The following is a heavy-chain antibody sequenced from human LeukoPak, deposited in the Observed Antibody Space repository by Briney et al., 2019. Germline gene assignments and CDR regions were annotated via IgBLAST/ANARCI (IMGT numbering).Heavy chain of an antibody. CDR3: ARVLLWFGELRFDP. Sequence: SETLSLTCAVYGGSFSGYYWSWIRQPPGKGLEWIGEINHSGSTNYNPSLKSRVTISVDTSKNQFSLKLSSVTAADTAVYYCARVLLWFGELRFDPWGQGTLVTVSS. D-gene: IGHD3-10*01. CDR1: GGSFSGYY. CDR2: INHSGST. V-gene: IGHV4-34*01. J-gene: IGHJ5*02.